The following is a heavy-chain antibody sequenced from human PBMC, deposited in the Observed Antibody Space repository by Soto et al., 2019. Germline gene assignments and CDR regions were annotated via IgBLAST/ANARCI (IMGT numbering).Heavy chain of an antibody. V-gene: IGHV4-59*01. CDR2: IYYSGRT. D-gene: IGHD2-15*01. Sequence: QVQLQESGPRLVKPSETLSLTCTVSGDSISSYYWTWIRQPPGKGLEYIGYIYYSGRTYYNPSLKSRVTISVDTSKNQFSLKLSSVTAADTAVYHCARGHLGITTTGTWYDFDYWGQGTLVTVSS. CDR1: GDSISSYY. CDR3: ARGHLGITTTGTWYDFDY. J-gene: IGHJ4*02.